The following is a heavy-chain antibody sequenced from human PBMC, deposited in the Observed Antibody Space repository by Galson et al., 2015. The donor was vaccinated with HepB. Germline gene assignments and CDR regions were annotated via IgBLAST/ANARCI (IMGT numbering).Heavy chain of an antibody. CDR1: GYTLTELS. V-gene: IGHV1-24*01. J-gene: IGHJ5*02. CDR2: FDPEDGET. D-gene: IGHD4-17*01. CDR3: ATGTYGDIGGENWFDP. Sequence: SVKVSCKVSGYTLTELSMHWVRQAPGKGLEWMGGFDPEDGETIYAQKFQGRVTMTEDTSTDTAYMELSSLRSEDTAVYYCATGTYGDIGGENWFDPWGQGTLVTVSS.